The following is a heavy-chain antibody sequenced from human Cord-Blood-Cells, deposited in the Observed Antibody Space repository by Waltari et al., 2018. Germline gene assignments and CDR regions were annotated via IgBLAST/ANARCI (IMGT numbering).Heavy chain of an antibody. CDR2: IYHSGST. V-gene: IGHV4-38-2*01. CDR3: ARGDLVRN. D-gene: IGHD3-3*01. J-gene: IGHJ4*02. CDR1: GYSISSGYY. Sequence: QVQLQESGPGLVKPSETLSLTCAVSGYSISSGYYWGWIRQPPGKGLEWIGSIYHSGSTYYDPSLKSRVTMSVDTSKNQFSLKLSSVTAADTAVYYCARGDLVRNWGQGTLVTVSS.